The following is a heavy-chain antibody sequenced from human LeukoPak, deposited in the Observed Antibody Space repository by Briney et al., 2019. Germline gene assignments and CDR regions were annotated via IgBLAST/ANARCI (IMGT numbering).Heavy chain of an antibody. CDR2: IYCGGAT. V-gene: IGHV3-66*01. Sequence: GGSLRLSCAASGITVNTNYMSWVRQAPGKGLEWVSIIYCGGATFYADSVKGRFTISRESSKNTLWLQMNSLRVEDTAVYYCAAEYCGGGRCYTGHSGHDYWGQGTLVTVSS. J-gene: IGHJ4*02. CDR1: GITVNTNY. CDR3: AAEYCGGGRCYTGHSGHDY. D-gene: IGHD2-15*01.